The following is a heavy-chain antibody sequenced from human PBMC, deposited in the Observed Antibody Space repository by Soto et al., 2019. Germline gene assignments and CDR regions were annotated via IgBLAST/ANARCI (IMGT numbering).Heavy chain of an antibody. CDR2: IYSGGST. Sequence: HPGGSLRLSCAASGFIVSSKYMSWVRRAPGKGLEWVSGIYSGGSTFYADSVKGRFTISRDNSKNMLYLQMNSLRVDDTAVYYCARDLYSSGYLFDAFDIWGPGTMVTVS. V-gene: IGHV3-53*01. J-gene: IGHJ3*02. D-gene: IGHD3-22*01. CDR3: ARDLYSSGYLFDAFDI. CDR1: GFIVSSKY.